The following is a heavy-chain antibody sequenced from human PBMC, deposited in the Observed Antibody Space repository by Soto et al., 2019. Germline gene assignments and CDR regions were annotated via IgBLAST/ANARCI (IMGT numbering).Heavy chain of an antibody. D-gene: IGHD3-22*01. CDR2: ISSSSSYI. CDR3: ARGIEGIYYDSSGQNRYYYGMDV. V-gene: IGHV3-21*01. J-gene: IGHJ6*02. CDR1: GFTFSSYS. Sequence: EVQLVESGGGLVKPGGSLRLSCAASGFTFSSYSMNWVRQAPGKGLEWVSSISSSSSYIYYADSVKGRFTISRDNAKNSLYLQMNSLRAEDTAVYYCARGIEGIYYDSSGQNRYYYGMDVWGQGTTVTVSS.